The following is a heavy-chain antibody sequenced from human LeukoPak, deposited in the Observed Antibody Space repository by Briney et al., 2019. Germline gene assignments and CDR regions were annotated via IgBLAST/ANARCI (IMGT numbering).Heavy chain of an antibody. CDR2: ISSSGSTI. J-gene: IGHJ6*03. V-gene: IGHV3-11*04. CDR3: AKVRQQLVKLVDLYYYYYMDV. D-gene: IGHD6-13*01. CDR1: GFTFSDYY. Sequence: PGGSLRLSCTASGFTFSDYYMSWILQVPGKGLEWVSYISSSGSTIYYADSVKGRFTISRDNSKNTLYLQMNSLRAEDTAVYYCAKVRQQLVKLVDLYYYYYMDVWGKGTTVTVSS.